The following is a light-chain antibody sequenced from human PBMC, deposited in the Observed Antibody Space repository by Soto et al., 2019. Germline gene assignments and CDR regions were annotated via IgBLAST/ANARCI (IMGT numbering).Light chain of an antibody. CDR2: NNH. CDR3: AAWDDSLNGVV. J-gene: IGLJ2*01. CDR1: SSNIGTNT. V-gene: IGLV1-44*01. Sequence: QSVLTQPPSASGTPGHRVTISCSGSSSNIGTNTVNWYQQLPGTAPKLLIYNNHQRPSGVPDRFSGSKSGASTSLAISGLQSEDEADYYCAAWDDSLNGVVFGGGTKVTVL.